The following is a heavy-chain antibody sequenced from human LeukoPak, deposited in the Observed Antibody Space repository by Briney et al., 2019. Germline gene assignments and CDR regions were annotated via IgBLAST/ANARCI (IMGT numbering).Heavy chain of an antibody. CDR1: GFTFSSYG. CDR2: ISYDGSNK. CDR3: AKDSTDSGYPFDY. D-gene: IGHD5-12*01. V-gene: IGHV3-30*18. J-gene: IGHJ4*02. Sequence: GGSLRLSCTASGFTFSSYGMHWVRQAPGKGLEWVALISYDGSNKYYADSVKGRFTISRDNSKNTLYLQMNSLRAEDTAVFYCAKDSTDSGYPFDYWGQGTLVTVFS.